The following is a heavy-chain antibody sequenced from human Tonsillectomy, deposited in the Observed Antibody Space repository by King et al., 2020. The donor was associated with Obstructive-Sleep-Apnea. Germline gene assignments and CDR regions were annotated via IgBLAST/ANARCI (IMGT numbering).Heavy chain of an antibody. CDR2: MYYSGNT. D-gene: IGHD5-12*01. V-gene: IGHV4-59*08. CDR1: GGSISNYY. J-gene: IGHJ4*02. CDR3: ARHRGVEDYGGYGDYFDY. Sequence: QLQESGPGLVKPSETLSLTCTVSGGSISNYYWSWIRQPPGKGMEWIGYMYYSGNTNFNPSLKSRVTISADTSKLQISLRLSPVTAADTAVYYCARHRGVEDYGGYGDYFDYWGQGTLVTVSS.